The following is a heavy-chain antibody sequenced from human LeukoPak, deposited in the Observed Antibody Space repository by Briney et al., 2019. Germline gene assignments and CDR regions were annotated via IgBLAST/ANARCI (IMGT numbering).Heavy chain of an antibody. Sequence: ASVKVSCKASGYPFTSYGISWVRQAPGQGLEWMGWISAYNGNTNYAQKLQGRVTMTTDTSTSTAYLELRSLRSDDTAVYYCARVRGKLDYDILTGPNWFDPWGQGTLVTVSS. CDR3: ARVRGKLDYDILTGPNWFDP. J-gene: IGHJ5*02. CDR1: GYPFTSYG. D-gene: IGHD3-9*01. V-gene: IGHV1-18*04. CDR2: ISAYNGNT.